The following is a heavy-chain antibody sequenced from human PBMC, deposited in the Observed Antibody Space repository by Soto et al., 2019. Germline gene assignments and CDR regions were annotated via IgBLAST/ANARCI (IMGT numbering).Heavy chain of an antibody. Sequence: EVQLLESGGGLVQPGGSLRLSCAASGFTFSSYAMSWVRQAPGKGLEWVSAISGSGGSTYYADSVKGRFTISRDNSKNNLYLQMNSLIDEDTAVYSCAKTLGGSLWVTWFDPWGQGTLVTVSS. V-gene: IGHV3-23*01. J-gene: IGHJ5*02. CDR1: GFTFSSYA. CDR3: AKTLGGSLWVTWFDP. D-gene: IGHD2-15*01. CDR2: ISGSGGST.